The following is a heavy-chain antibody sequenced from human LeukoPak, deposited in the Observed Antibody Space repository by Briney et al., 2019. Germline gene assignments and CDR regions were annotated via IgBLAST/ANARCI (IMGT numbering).Heavy chain of an antibody. Sequence: GGSLRLSCAASGFTFSSYEMNWVRQAPGKGLEWVSGINWNGGSTGYADSVKGRFTISRDNTKNSLYLQMNSLRAEDTALYYCARGHGRPTTTVTTVDYWGQGTLVTVSS. CDR3: ARGHGRPTTTVTTVDY. D-gene: IGHD4-17*01. J-gene: IGHJ4*02. CDR2: INWNGGST. CDR1: GFTFSSYE. V-gene: IGHV3-20*04.